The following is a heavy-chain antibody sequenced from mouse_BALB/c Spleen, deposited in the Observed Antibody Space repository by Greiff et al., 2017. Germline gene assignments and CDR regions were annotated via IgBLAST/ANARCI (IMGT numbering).Heavy chain of an antibody. V-gene: IGHV1-39*01. CDR1: GYSFTDYI. CDR2: INPYYGST. D-gene: IGHD1-1*01. J-gene: IGHJ2*01. Sequence: VQLQQTGPELVKPGASVKISCKASGYSFTDYIMLWVKQSHGKSLEWIGNINPYYGSTSYNLKFKGKATLTVDKSSSTAYMQLNSLTSEDSAVYYCARGDYGSSYYFDYWGQGTTLTVSS. CDR3: ARGDYGSSYYFDY.